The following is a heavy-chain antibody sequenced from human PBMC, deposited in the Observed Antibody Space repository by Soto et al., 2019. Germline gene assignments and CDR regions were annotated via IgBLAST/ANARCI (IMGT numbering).Heavy chain of an antibody. CDR2: ISSATTTI. CDR3: ARGIAAACPKIDY. Sequence: GGSLRLSCAASGFTFSSYSMNWVRQAPGKGLEWVSYISSATTTIYYADSVKGRFTISRDNAKNSLYLQMNSLRADGTAVYYCARGIAAACPKIDYWGQGTLVTVSS. J-gene: IGHJ4*02. CDR1: GFTFSSYS. V-gene: IGHV3-48*01. D-gene: IGHD6-13*01.